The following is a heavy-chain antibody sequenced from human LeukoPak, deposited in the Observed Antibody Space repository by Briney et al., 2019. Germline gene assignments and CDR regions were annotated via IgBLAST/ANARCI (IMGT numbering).Heavy chain of an antibody. D-gene: IGHD5-12*01. Sequence: ASVKVSCKASGYTFTGYYMHWVRQAPGQGLEWMGWINPNSGGTNYAQKFQGRVTMTRDTSIGTAYMELSRLRSDDTAVYYCARDHGYSGYDQVNWGQGTLVTVSS. CDR1: GYTFTGYY. J-gene: IGHJ4*02. V-gene: IGHV1-2*02. CDR3: ARDHGYSGYDQVN. CDR2: INPNSGGT.